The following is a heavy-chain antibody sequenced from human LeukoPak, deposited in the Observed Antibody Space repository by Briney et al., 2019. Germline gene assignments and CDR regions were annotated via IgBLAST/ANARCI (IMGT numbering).Heavy chain of an antibody. V-gene: IGHV4-30-2*01. Sequence: SQTLSLTCAVSGGSISSGGYSWSWIRQPPGKGLEWIGEINHSGSTNYNPSLKSRVTISVDTSKNQFSLKLSSVTAADTAVYYCARGPNYDILTGYSPWGQGTLVTVSS. D-gene: IGHD3-9*01. CDR2: INHSGST. CDR1: GGSISSGGYS. CDR3: ARGPNYDILTGYSP. J-gene: IGHJ5*02.